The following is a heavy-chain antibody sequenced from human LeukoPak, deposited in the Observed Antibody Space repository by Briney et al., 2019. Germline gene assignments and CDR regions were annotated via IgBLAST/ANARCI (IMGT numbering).Heavy chain of an antibody. CDR1: GGXFSSYY. J-gene: IGHJ3*02. CDR3: ARVPTLRITMVRGAWGTFDI. Sequence: SETLSLTCAFYGGXFSSYYCSWIRQPPGEGLEWIGEINHSGSTDYNPSLKNRVTISVDTSNNQFSLKLSSVTAADTAVYYCARVPTLRITMVRGAWGTFDIWGQGTMVTVSS. V-gene: IGHV4-34*01. CDR2: INHSGST. D-gene: IGHD3-10*01.